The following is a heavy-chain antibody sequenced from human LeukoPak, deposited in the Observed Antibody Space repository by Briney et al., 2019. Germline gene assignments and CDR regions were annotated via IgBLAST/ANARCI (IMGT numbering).Heavy chain of an antibody. Sequence: GGSLRLSCAASGFTFSSYSMNWVRQAPGKGLEWVSSISSSSSYIYYADSVKGRFTISRDNAKNSLYLQMNSLRAEDTAVYYCARAELEWLADDYWGQGTLVTVSS. D-gene: IGHD3-3*01. CDR2: ISSSSSYI. V-gene: IGHV3-21*01. CDR3: ARAELEWLADDY. CDR1: GFTFSSYS. J-gene: IGHJ4*02.